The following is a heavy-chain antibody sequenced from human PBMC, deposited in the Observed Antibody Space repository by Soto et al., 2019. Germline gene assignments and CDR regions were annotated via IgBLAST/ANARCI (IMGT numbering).Heavy chain of an antibody. Sequence: QVHLMQSGAEVKKPGSSVKVSCKAAGGTFTTYTLIWVRQAPGHGLEWMGRIIPMLTVTNSAQKFQGRLTLTADKSTGLAFMELTSLRYEDTAVYYWSIGCWSAETFDVWGQGTMVTVSS. CDR3: SIGCWSAETFDV. J-gene: IGHJ3*01. D-gene: IGHD6-19*01. CDR2: IIPMLTVT. CDR1: GGTFTTYT. V-gene: IGHV1-69*02.